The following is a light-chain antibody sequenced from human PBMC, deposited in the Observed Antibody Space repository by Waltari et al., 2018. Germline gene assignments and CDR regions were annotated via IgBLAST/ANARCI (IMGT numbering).Light chain of an antibody. CDR3: GTWDSSLSAHV. V-gene: IGLV1-51*01. J-gene: IGLJ1*01. Sequence: QSVLTQPPSVSAAPGQKVTIPCSGRSSNIGNHFVSWYQQIPGQAPKLLIFENYKRPSGIPDRFSGSKSGTSATLGITGLQTGDEADYYCGTWDSSLSAHVFGTGTKVTVL. CDR2: ENY. CDR1: SSNIGNHF.